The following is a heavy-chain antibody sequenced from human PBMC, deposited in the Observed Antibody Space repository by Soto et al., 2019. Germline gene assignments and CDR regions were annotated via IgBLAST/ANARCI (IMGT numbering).Heavy chain of an antibody. CDR1: GGSISGHS. D-gene: IGHD5-12*01. CDR2: IYPSGST. CDR3: VRGRSYSVYDF. V-gene: IGHV4-4*07. J-gene: IGHJ4*02. Sequence: PSETLSLTCTVSGGSISGHSWVWIRQPAGKGLEWIGHIYPSGSTSYNPSLRSRVTMSLDTSTNKIFLNLTSVTAADTAVFYCVRGRSYSVYDFWGQGTLVTVSS.